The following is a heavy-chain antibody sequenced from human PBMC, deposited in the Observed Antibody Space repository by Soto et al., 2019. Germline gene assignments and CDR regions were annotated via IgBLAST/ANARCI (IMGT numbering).Heavy chain of an antibody. CDR1: GSTFSSSW. V-gene: IGHV3-7*05. CDR3: ARDRAYNCFDY. D-gene: IGHD5-18*01. CDR2: INLDGSER. Sequence: GGSLRLSCGAFGSTFSSSWMTWVRQAPGKGLEWVANINLDGSERNYVDSVKGRFTISRDNAKNLLYLQMNSLRAEDTAVYYCARDRAYNCFDYWGQGTLVTVSS. J-gene: IGHJ4*02.